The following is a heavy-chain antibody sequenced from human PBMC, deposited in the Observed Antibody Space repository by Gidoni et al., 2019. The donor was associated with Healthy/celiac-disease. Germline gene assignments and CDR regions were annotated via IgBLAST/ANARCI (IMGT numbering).Heavy chain of an antibody. CDR2: IRPKGHNYET. D-gene: IGHD3-22*01. CDR3: TRLRDYYDSAVPDY. Sequence: EVKMVESGGGLAQPGGSRKLSGAASGCPFSNSSMHWVRQASVTGMKWIGRIRPKGHNYETAYAASVKGRFTISRDDSENMAYLHMDSLKTEDTAVYFCTRLRDYYDSAVPDYWGQGTLITVSS. V-gene: IGHV3-73*01. J-gene: IGHJ4*02. CDR1: GCPFSNSS.